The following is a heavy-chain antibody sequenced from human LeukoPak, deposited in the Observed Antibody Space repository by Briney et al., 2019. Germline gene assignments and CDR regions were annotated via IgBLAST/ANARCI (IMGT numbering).Heavy chain of an antibody. CDR1: GFTFSSYG. CDR2: ISYDGSNK. V-gene: IGHV3-30*03. J-gene: IGHJ4*02. Sequence: GGSLRLSCAASGFTFSSYGMHWVRQAPGKGLEWVAVISYDGSNKYYADSVKGRFTISRDNSKNTLYLQMNSLRAEDTAVYYCATQPCSGGRCYLLHWGQGTLVTVSS. D-gene: IGHD2-15*01. CDR3: ATQPCSGGRCYLLH.